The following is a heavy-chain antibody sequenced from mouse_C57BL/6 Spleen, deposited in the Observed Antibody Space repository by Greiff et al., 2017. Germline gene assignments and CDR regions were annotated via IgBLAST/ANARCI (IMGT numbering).Heavy chain of an antibody. CDR3: TGSSPSYWYFDV. Sequence: VQLQQSGAELVRPGASVKLSCTASGFNIKDYYMHWVKQRPEQGLEWIGRIDPEDGDTEYAPKFQGKATMTADTSSNTAYLQLSSLTSEDTAVYYCTGSSPSYWYFDVWGTGTTVTVSS. J-gene: IGHJ1*03. D-gene: IGHD1-1*01. CDR1: GFNIKDYY. CDR2: IDPEDGDT. V-gene: IGHV14-1*01.